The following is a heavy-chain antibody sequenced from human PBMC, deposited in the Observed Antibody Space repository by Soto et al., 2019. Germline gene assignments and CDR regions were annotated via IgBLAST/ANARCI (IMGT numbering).Heavy chain of an antibody. J-gene: IGHJ4*02. CDR2: ISAYNGNT. D-gene: IGHD2-15*01. CDR3: ARSRPYCSGGSCYYTTFDY. Sequence: ASVKVSCTASGYTFTIYGISWVRQAPGQGLEWMGWISAYNGNTNYAQKLQGRVTMTTDTSTSTAYMELRSLRSDDTAVYYCARSRPYCSGGSCYYTTFDYWGQGTLVTVSS. CDR1: GYTFTIYG. V-gene: IGHV1-18*01.